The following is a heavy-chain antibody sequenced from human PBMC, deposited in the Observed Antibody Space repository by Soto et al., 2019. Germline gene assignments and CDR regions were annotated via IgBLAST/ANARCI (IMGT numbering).Heavy chain of an antibody. V-gene: IGHV4-38-2*02. D-gene: IGHD3-22*01. J-gene: IGHJ4*02. CDR3: ARDFDSTASYPGFDF. Sequence: PSETLSLTCGVSGYSMSNGYYWAWIRQPPGKGLEWIGSIYHSGTTYYNPSLKSRVTISVDTSKNQFSLKLSSVTAADTAVYYCARDFDSTASYPGFDFWGQGTLVTVSS. CDR2: IYHSGTT. CDR1: GYSMSNGYY.